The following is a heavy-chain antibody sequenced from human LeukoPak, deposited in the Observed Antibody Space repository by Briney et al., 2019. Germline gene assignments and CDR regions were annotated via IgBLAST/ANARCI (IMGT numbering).Heavy chain of an antibody. Sequence: ASVKVSCKASGGTFSSYDISWVRQAPGQGLEWMGGIIPIFGTANYAQKFQGRVTITADKSTSTAYMELSSLRSEDTAVYYCARGANYDFWSGYYYYYYMDVWGKGTTVTVSS. V-gene: IGHV1-69*06. CDR1: GGTFSSYD. CDR2: IIPIFGTA. CDR3: ARGANYDFWSGYYYYYYMDV. D-gene: IGHD3-3*01. J-gene: IGHJ6*03.